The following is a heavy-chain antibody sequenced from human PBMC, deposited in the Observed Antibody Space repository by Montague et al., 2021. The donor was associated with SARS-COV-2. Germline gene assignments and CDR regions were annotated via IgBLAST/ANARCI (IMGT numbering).Heavy chain of an antibody. D-gene: IGHD3-9*01. Sequence: LSLSFAASGFTFSSYAMSWVRQAPGKGLEWVSGIRGNGGSTYYADSVKGRFTISRDNPKNTLYLQMNSLRAEDTAVYYCARLDIMTAYPYEYWGQGTLVTVSS. CDR1: GFTFSSYA. CDR3: ARLDIMTAYPYEY. CDR2: IRGNGGST. V-gene: IGHV3-23*01. J-gene: IGHJ4*02.